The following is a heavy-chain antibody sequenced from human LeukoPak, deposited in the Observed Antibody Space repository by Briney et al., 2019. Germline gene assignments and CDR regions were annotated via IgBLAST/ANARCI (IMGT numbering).Heavy chain of an antibody. D-gene: IGHD3-22*01. CDR3: ARGRDYYDTPPDAFDI. J-gene: IGHJ3*02. V-gene: IGHV4-59*01. Sequence: SETLSLTCTVSGGSISSYYWSWIRQPPGKGLEWIGYIYYSGSTNYNPSLKSRVTISVDTSKNQFSLKLSSVTAADTAVYYCARGRDYYDTPPDAFDIWGQGTMVTVSS. CDR2: IYYSGST. CDR1: GGSISSYY.